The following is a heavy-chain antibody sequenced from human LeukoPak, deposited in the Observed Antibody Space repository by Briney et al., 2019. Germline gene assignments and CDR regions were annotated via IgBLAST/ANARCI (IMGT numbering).Heavy chain of an antibody. CDR2: IYYSGST. CDR1: GDSISAFY. J-gene: IGHJ3*02. Sequence: SETLSLXCTVSGDSISAFYWSWIRQPPGKGLEWIGYIYYSGSTNYNPSLKSRVTISIETSKNQFSLKLRSVTAADTAVYYCARGGARGSSAFDIWGQGTMVTVSS. D-gene: IGHD3-10*01. CDR3: ARGGARGSSAFDI. V-gene: IGHV4-59*01.